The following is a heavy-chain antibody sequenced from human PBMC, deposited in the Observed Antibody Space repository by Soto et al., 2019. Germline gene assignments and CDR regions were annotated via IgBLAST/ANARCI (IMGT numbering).Heavy chain of an antibody. D-gene: IGHD2-2*01. CDR3: AKCQLPARFDL. Sequence: QVQLQQWGAGLLKPSETLSLTCAVYDESFSEYYWTWIRQPPGKGLEWIGEIKRIGSTTYNPALKRPVASSLNTSKKQFSRTLISVTAAGTAVYYCAKCQLPARFDLWGPAILVTVSS. CDR2: IKRIGST. J-gene: IGHJ4*02. V-gene: IGHV4-34*01. CDR1: DESFSEYY.